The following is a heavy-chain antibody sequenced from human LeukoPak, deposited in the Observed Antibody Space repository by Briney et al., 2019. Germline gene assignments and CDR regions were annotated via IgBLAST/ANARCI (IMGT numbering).Heavy chain of an antibody. CDR1: GFTFSSYW. CDR2: IRQDGGEK. V-gene: IGHV3-7*01. CDR3: ARDGTAPGLYFDL. Sequence: GGSLRLSCAVSGFTFSSYWMNWVRQAPGKGLEWVASIRQDGGEKSYMDSVKGRFTISRDNTKNSLYLQINSLRAEDTAMYYCARDGTAPGLYFDLWGQGTLVTVSS. D-gene: IGHD6-13*01. J-gene: IGHJ4*01.